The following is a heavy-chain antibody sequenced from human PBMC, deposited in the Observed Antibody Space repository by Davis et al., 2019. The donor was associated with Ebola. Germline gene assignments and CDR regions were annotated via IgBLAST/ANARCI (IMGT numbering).Heavy chain of an antibody. Sequence: GESLKISCAASGFTFSSNWMHWVRQAPGKGLVWVSRTNSDGSITSYADSVKGRFTISRDNAKNTLYLQMNSLRDEDTAVYYCARGWLRSGLDSWGQGSLVTVSS. D-gene: IGHD3-22*01. CDR1: GFTFSSNW. J-gene: IGHJ4*02. V-gene: IGHV3-74*01. CDR3: ARGWLRSGLDS. CDR2: TNSDGSIT.